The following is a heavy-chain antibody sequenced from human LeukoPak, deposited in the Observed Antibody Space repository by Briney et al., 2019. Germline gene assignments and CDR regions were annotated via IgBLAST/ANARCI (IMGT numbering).Heavy chain of an antibody. CDR2: ISSSSSYI. J-gene: IGHJ4*02. Sequence: GGSLRLSCAASGFTFSSYGMNWVRQAPGKGLEWVSSISSSSSYIYYADSVKGRFTISRDNAKNSLYLQMNSLRAEDTAVYYCARARAHDYGGNSNLFDYWGQGTLVTVSS. V-gene: IGHV3-21*01. CDR1: GFTFSSYG. D-gene: IGHD4-17*01. CDR3: ARARAHDYGGNSNLFDY.